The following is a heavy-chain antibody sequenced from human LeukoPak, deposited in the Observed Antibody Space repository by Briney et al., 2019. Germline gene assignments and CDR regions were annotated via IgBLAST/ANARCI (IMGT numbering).Heavy chain of an antibody. J-gene: IGHJ4*02. Sequence: ASVKVSCKASGYTFTGYYMHWVRQAPGQGLEWMGWINPNSGGTNYAQKFQGRVTMTRDTPISTAYMELSRLRSDDTAVYYCARDLFEWELPEFDYWGQGTLVTVSS. CDR3: ARDLFEWELPEFDY. V-gene: IGHV1-2*02. CDR2: INPNSGGT. CDR1: GYTFTGYY. D-gene: IGHD1-26*01.